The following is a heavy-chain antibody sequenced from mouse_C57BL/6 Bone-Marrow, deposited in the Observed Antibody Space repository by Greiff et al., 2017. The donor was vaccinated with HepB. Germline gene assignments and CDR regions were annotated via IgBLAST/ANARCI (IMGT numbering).Heavy chain of an antibody. CDR3: TREGVRRYPYAMDY. CDR2: IDPETGGT. J-gene: IGHJ4*01. D-gene: IGHD2-14*01. V-gene: IGHV1-15*01. Sequence: VQLQQSGAELVRPGASVTLSCKASGYTFTDYEMHWVKQTPVHGLEWIGAIDPETGGTAYNQKFKGKALLTADKSSSTAYMELRSLTSEDSAVYYGTREGVRRYPYAMDYWGQGTSVTVSS. CDR1: GYTFTDYE.